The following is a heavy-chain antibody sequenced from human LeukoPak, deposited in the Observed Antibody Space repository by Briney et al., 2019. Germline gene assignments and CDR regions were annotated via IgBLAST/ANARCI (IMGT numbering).Heavy chain of an antibody. D-gene: IGHD2-2*02. V-gene: IGHV1-2*02. CDR1: GHTFSGYY. CDR2: INPNTGGT. CDR3: AREACSTTSCHKYFQD. Sequence: ASVKVSCKASGHTFSGYYMHWVRQAPGHGLEWMGWINPNTGGTGSAQKFQGRVTMTRDTSISTAYMELSGLRSDDTAVYYCAREACSTTSCHKYFQDWGQGTLVTVSS. J-gene: IGHJ1*01.